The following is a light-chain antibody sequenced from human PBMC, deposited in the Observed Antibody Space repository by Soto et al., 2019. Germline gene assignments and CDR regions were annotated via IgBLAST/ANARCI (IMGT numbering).Light chain of an antibody. CDR3: QQSYSTPYT. CDR1: QRIGTY. V-gene: IGKV1-39*01. Sequence: IQMTQSPSSLSASVGDRVTITCRASQRIGTYLNWYQQRPGKAPKLLISPISTLQRGVPSRFSGSGSGTDFTLTITGLQPEHFATYYCQQSYSTPYTFGQGTKLEIK. J-gene: IGKJ2*01. CDR2: PIS.